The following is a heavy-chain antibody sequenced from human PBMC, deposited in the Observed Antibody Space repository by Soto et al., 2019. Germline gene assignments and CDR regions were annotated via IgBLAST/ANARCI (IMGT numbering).Heavy chain of an antibody. D-gene: IGHD3-16*01. CDR2: SYYTGST. J-gene: IGHJ4*02. V-gene: IGHV4-39*07. CDR3: ARGTVGELRFVHYVDN. Sequence: QLQVQESGPGLVKPSETLSLTCTVSGGSITSSDNYWGWIRQPPGKGLEWIGSSYYTGSTYYNPSVKSRVTISVDTSRNQFSLKLNSVTAADTAVYYCARGTVGELRFVHYVDNWGQGTLVTVSS. CDR1: GGSITSSDNY.